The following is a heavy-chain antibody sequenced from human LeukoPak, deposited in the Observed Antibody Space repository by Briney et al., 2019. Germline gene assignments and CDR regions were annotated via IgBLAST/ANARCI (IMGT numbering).Heavy chain of an antibody. D-gene: IGHD6-13*01. Sequence: PSETLSLTCTVSGGSISSYYWSWIRQPPGKGLEWIGYIYYSGSTNYNPSLKGRVTISVDTSKNQFSLKLSSVTAADTAVYYCARDSSSWTHYYYYYGMDVWGQGTTVTVSS. CDR2: IYYSGST. V-gene: IGHV4-59*01. J-gene: IGHJ6*02. CDR3: ARDSSSWTHYYYYYGMDV. CDR1: GGSISSYY.